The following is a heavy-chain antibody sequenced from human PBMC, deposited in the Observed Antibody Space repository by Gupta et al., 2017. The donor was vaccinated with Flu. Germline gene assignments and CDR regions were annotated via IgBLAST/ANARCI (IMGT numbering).Heavy chain of an antibody. Sequence: FISYAISWVRQAPGQGLEWMGGIIPIFGTANYAQKFQGRVTITADESTSTAYMELSSLRSEDTAVYYCERVVGGSYYAFEIWGQGTMVTVSS. CDR2: IIPIFGTA. J-gene: IGHJ3*02. CDR3: ERVVGGSYYAFEI. D-gene: IGHD1-26*01. V-gene: IGHV1-69*01. CDR1: FISYA.